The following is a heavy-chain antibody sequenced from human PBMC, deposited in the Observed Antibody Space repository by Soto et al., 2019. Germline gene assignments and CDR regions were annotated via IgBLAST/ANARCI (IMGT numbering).Heavy chain of an antibody. CDR1: GYTFTRYY. Sequence: GASMKVSCKASGYTFTRYYIHWVRQAPGQGLEWMGWINPNSGGTNYAQKFQGWVTMTRDTSISTAYMELSRLRSDDTAVYYCARAEEGATDFDYWGQGTLVTVSS. CDR3: ARAEEGATDFDY. CDR2: INPNSGGT. D-gene: IGHD1-26*01. V-gene: IGHV1-2*04. J-gene: IGHJ4*02.